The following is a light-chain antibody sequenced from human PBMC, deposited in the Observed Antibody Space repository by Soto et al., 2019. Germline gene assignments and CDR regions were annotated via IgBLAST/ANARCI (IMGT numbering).Light chain of an antibody. J-gene: IGLJ1*01. Sequence: QSTLTQPASVSGSPGQSVTIPCTGTSSDIGAYIYVSWYQQHPGKAPKLMISEVSRRPSGVPERFSGSKSGNTASLTVSGLQADDEAHYYCSSYAGSNNFVFGTGTKV. CDR1: SSDIGAYIY. V-gene: IGLV2-8*01. CDR3: SSYAGSNNFV. CDR2: EVS.